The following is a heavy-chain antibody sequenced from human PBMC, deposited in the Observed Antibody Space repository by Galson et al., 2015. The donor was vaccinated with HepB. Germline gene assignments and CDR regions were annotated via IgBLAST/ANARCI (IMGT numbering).Heavy chain of an antibody. CDR3: ARSSVEMATIFDY. J-gene: IGHJ4*02. CDR2: IYYSGST. V-gene: IGHV4-59*01. Sequence: LSLTCTVSGGSISSYYWSWIRQPPGKGLEWIGYIYYSGSTNYNPSLKSRVTISVDTSKNQFSLKLSSVTAADTAVYYCARSSVEMATIFDYWGQGTLVTVSS. D-gene: IGHD5-24*01. CDR1: GGSISSYY.